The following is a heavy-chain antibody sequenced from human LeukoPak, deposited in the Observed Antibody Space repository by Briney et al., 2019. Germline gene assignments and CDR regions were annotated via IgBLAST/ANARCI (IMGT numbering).Heavy chain of an antibody. Sequence: GASVKVSCKASGYTSTGYYMHWVRQAPGQGLEWMGWINPNSGGTNYAQKFQGRVTMTRDTSISTAYMELSRLRSDDTAVYYCARGRRITMVRGVNPRYFDLWGRGTLVTVSS. J-gene: IGHJ2*01. CDR2: INPNSGGT. CDR1: GYTSTGYY. D-gene: IGHD3-10*01. CDR3: ARGRRITMVRGVNPRYFDL. V-gene: IGHV1-2*02.